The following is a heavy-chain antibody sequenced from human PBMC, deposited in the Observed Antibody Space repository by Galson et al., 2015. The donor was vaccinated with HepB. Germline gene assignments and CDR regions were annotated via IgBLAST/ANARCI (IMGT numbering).Heavy chain of an antibody. CDR1: GFTFSNAW. CDR3: TTFSIAADYYYGMDV. J-gene: IGHJ6*02. CDR2: IKSKTDGGTT. Sequence: SLRLSCAASGFTFSNAWMNWVRQAPGKGLEWGGRIKSKTDGGTTDYAAPVKGRFTISRDDSKNTLYLQMNSLKTEDTAVYYCTTFSIAADYYYGMDVWGQGTAVTVSS. D-gene: IGHD6-13*01. V-gene: IGHV3-15*07.